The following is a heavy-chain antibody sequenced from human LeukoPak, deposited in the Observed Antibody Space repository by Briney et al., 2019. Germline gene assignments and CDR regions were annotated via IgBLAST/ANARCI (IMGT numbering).Heavy chain of an antibody. D-gene: IGHD2/OR15-2a*01. CDR2: ISGDGGST. V-gene: IGHV3-43*02. Sequence: GGSLRLSCAASGFTFDDYAMHWVRQAPGKGLEWVSLISGDGGSTYYADSVKGRFTISRDNSKNSPYLQMNSLGTEDTALYYCATSDFAAHFDYWGQGTLVTVSS. J-gene: IGHJ4*02. CDR3: ATSDFAAHFDY. CDR1: GFTFDDYA.